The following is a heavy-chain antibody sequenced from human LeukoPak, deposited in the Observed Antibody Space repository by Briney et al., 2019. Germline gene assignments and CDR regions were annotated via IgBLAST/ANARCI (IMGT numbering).Heavy chain of an antibody. V-gene: IGHV3-30*04. Sequence: GGSLRLSCAASGFTFSDSAMHWVRQAPGKGLEWVAVISYDGSNKYYADSVKGRFTISRDNSKNTLYLQMNSLRAEDTAVYYCAKDASDYGDYVAIPHYFDYWGQGTLVTVSS. CDR1: GFTFSDSA. CDR2: ISYDGSNK. CDR3: AKDASDYGDYVAIPHYFDY. J-gene: IGHJ4*02. D-gene: IGHD4-17*01.